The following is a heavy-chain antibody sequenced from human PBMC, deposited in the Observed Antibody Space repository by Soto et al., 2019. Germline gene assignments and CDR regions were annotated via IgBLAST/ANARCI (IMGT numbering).Heavy chain of an antibody. D-gene: IGHD3-9*01. CDR2: INPNSGGT. V-gene: IGHV1-2*04. J-gene: IGHJ5*02. CDR3: ARDLSYDILTGYYGPQNWFDP. CDR1: GYTFTGYY. Sequence: ASVKVSCKASGYTFTGYYMHWVRQAPGQGLEWMGWINPNSGGTNYAQKFQGWVTMTRDTSISTAYMELSRLRSDDTAVYYCARDLSYDILTGYYGPQNWFDPWGQGTLVTVSS.